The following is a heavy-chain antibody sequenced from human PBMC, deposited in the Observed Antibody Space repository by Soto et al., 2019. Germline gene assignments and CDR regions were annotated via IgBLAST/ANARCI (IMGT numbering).Heavy chain of an antibody. V-gene: IGHV3-23*01. CDR3: AHPRGYGVFDAVDI. CDR2: INSGGEST. J-gene: IGHJ3*02. CDR1: GFNFISYA. Sequence: GGSLRLSCAASGFNFISYAMNWVRQAPGKGLEWVSAINSGGESTFYAESVRGRFTISRDNSLNTLYLHMRSLRPEDTAVYYCAHPRGYGVFDAVDIWGQGTMVTVSS. D-gene: IGHD4-17*01.